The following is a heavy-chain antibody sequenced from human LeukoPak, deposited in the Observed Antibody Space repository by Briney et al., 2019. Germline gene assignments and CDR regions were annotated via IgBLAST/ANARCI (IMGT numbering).Heavy chain of an antibody. CDR1: GYTFTGYY. CDR3: ARSKGSGNYYDSSGYDY. J-gene: IGHJ4*02. D-gene: IGHD3-22*01. CDR2: INPNSGGT. Sequence: ASVKVSCKASGYTFTGYYMHWVRQAPGQGLEWMGWINPNSGGTNYAQKFQGRVTMTRDTSISTAYMELSRLRSDDTAVYYCARSKGSGNYYDSSGYDYWGQGTLVTVSS. V-gene: IGHV1-2*02.